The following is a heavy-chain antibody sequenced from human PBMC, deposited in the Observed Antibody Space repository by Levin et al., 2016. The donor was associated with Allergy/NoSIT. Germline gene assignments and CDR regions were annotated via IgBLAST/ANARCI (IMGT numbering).Heavy chain of an antibody. J-gene: IGHJ4*02. D-gene: IGHD3-10*01. CDR1: GYTFTSYG. Sequence: ASVKVSCKASGYTFTSYGFSWARQAPGQGLEWMGWISAYNGNTDYAQKLQGRITMTTDTPTTTAYMELRSLRSDDTAVYYCARDTTNYYDSGSYYTSVPVTYDYWGQGALVTVSS. CDR2: ISAYNGNT. V-gene: IGHV1-18*01. CDR3: ARDTTNYYDSGSYYTSVPVTYDY.